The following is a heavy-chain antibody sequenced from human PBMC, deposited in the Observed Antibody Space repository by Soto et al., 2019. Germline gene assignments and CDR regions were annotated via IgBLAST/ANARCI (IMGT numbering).Heavy chain of an antibody. D-gene: IGHD2-15*01. CDR3: ARDGSYCSGGSCYRYYYYYGMDV. V-gene: IGHV3-21*01. Sequence: GGSLRLSCAASGFTFSSYSMNWVRQAPGKGLEWVSSISSSSSYIYYADSVKGRFTISRDNAKNSLYLQMNSLRAEDTAVYYCARDGSYCSGGSCYRYYYYYGMDVWGQGTTVTVSS. CDR2: ISSSSSYI. CDR1: GFTFSSYS. J-gene: IGHJ6*02.